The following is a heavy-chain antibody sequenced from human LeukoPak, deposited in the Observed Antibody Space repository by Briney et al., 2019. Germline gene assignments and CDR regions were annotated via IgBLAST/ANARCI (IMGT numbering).Heavy chain of an antibody. J-gene: IGHJ4*02. CDR1: GFTSCSYA. CDR2: SSGSGGST. CDR3: AKDLGYGDYFDY. V-gene: IGHV3-23*01. D-gene: IGHD4-17*01. Sequence: GGSLRLSCAASGFTSCSYAMSSVRQAPGKGVEWVSASSGSGGSTYYADSVKGRFTISRDNSKNTLYLQMNSLRAEDTAVYYCAKDLGYGDYFDYWGQGTLVTVSS.